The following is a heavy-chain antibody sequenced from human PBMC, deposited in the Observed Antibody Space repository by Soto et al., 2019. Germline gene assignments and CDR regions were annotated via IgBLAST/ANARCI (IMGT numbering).Heavy chain of an antibody. Sequence: QVQLQESGPGLVKPSQTLSLTCTVSGGSIINGDTYLNWIRQHPEKGLEWMGYIHYRGTTNYNPALKGRILISIDTSKNQFSLRLTSVTAADTAVYYCARDAPGVAPYWGQGTLVTVSS. CDR1: GGSIINGDTY. V-gene: IGHV4-31*03. J-gene: IGHJ4*02. CDR3: ARDAPGVAPY. CDR2: IHYRGTT. D-gene: IGHD2-15*01.